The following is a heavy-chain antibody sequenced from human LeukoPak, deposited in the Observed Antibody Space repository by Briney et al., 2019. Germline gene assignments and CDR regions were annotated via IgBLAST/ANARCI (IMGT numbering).Heavy chain of an antibody. J-gene: IGHJ5*02. CDR2: VWSDGVNK. D-gene: IGHD6-13*01. V-gene: IGHV3-33*01. Sequence: GRSLRLSCAASGFTFSAYGMHWVRQAPGKGLEWLAIVWSDGVNKYYADSVKGRFTISRDNSKNTVYLQMGSLRAEDTAVYYCARGAYIAAAGFDPWGQGTLVTVSS. CDR3: ARGAYIAAAGFDP. CDR1: GFTFSAYG.